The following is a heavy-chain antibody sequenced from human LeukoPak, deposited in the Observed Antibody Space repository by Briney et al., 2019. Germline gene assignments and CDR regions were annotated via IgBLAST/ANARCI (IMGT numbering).Heavy chain of an antibody. CDR3: ARDFSDDSSGYYGELDY. CDR1: GFTFSDYY. D-gene: IGHD3-22*01. CDR2: ISRSGSTI. J-gene: IGHJ4*02. V-gene: IGHV3-11*04. Sequence: PGGSLRLSCAASGFTFSDYYMSWIRQAPGKGLEWVSYISRSGSTIYYADSVKGRFTISRDNAKNSLYLQMNSLRAEDTAVYYCARDFSDDSSGYYGELDYWGQGTLVTVSS.